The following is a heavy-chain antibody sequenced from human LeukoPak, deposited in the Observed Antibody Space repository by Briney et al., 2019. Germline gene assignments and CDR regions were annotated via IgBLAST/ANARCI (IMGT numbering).Heavy chain of an antibody. J-gene: IGHJ3*02. CDR2: IWYDGSNK. CDR3: ARASDSSSWADAFDI. Sequence: PGRSLRLSCAASGFTFSSYGMHWVRQAPGKGLEWVAVIWYDGSNKYYADSVKGRFTISRDNSKNTLYLQMNSLRAEDTAVYYCARASDSSSWADAFDIWGQGTMVTVSS. D-gene: IGHD6-13*01. V-gene: IGHV3-33*01. CDR1: GFTFSSYG.